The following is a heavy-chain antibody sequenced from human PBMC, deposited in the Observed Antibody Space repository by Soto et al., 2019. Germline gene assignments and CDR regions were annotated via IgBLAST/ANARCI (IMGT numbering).Heavy chain of an antibody. V-gene: IGHV1-18*01. D-gene: IGHD1-1*01. J-gene: IGHJ4*02. CDR1: GYAFTTYG. CDR3: ARGRYGDY. CDR2: ISAHNGNT. Sequence: QVHLVQSGXXXXXPGASVKVSCQGSGYAFTTYGITWVRQAPGQGLEWMGWISAHNGNTNYAQKLQGRVTVTRDTSTSPAYMELRSLRYDDTAVYYCARGRYGDYWGQGALVTVSS.